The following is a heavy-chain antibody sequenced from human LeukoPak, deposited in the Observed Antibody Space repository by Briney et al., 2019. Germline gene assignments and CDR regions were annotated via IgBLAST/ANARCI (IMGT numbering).Heavy chain of an antibody. CDR1: GGSISSSSYS. D-gene: IGHD6-13*01. Sequence: SETPSLTCTVSGGSISSSSYSWGWNRQPPGKGLEWIGSIYYSGSTYYNPSLKSRVTISVDTSKNQFSLKLGSVTAADTAVYYCARHGSIATGAFTHWGQGTLVTVSS. CDR3: ARHGSIATGAFTH. J-gene: IGHJ4*02. V-gene: IGHV4-39*01. CDR2: IYYSGST.